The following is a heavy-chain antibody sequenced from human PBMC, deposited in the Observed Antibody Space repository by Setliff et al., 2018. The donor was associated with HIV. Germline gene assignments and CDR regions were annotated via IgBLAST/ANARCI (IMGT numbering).Heavy chain of an antibody. J-gene: IGHJ4*02. V-gene: IGHV4-61*09. Sequence: SETLSLTCSVSGGSISSGSYYWSWIRQPAGKGLEWIGHIYTSGRTDYNPSLKSRVTISIDTSRNQLSLTLSSVTAADTAVYYCARDPSDGYGHFDFWGQGALVTVSS. D-gene: IGHD2-2*03. CDR2: IYTSGRT. CDR1: GGSISSGSYY. CDR3: ARDPSDGYGHFDF.